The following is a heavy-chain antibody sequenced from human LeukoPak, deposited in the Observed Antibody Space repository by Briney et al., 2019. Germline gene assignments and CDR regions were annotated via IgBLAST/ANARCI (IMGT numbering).Heavy chain of an antibody. V-gene: IGHV4-39*01. CDR3: ARHSSGWFSFEY. CDR2: INYSGTT. J-gene: IGHJ4*02. Sequence: SETLSLTCTVSGGSISSSTYYWGWIPQPPEKGLEWIGSINYSGTTYYNPSLKSRVTVSVDTSKNHFSLKLSSVTAADTAVYYCARHSSGWFSFEYWGQGTLVTDSS. CDR1: GGSISSSTYY. D-gene: IGHD6-19*01.